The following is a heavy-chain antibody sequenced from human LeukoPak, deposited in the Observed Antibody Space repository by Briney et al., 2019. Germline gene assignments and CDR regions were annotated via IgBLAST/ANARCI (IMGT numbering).Heavy chain of an antibody. Sequence: GGSLRLSCAASGFTFSSYSMNWVRLAPGKGLEWVANIKQDGSETNYVDSVKGRFTISRDNAKNSLYLQMNSLRAEDTAVYYCARPRVPDSWGQGTLVTVSS. J-gene: IGHJ4*02. V-gene: IGHV3-7*01. CDR1: GFTFSSYS. CDR2: IKQDGSET. CDR3: ARPRVPDS.